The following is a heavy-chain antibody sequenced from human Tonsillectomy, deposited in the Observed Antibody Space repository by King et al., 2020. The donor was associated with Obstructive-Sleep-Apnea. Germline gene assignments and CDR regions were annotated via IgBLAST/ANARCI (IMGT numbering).Heavy chain of an antibody. J-gene: IGHJ4*02. Sequence: VQLVESGGGLVQPGGSLRLSCAASGFTFDSYDMSWVRQAPGKGLEWGSTIIGSGGRTNHADSVKGRFTISRDNSKNTLYLQMNSLRAEDTAEYYCAKEATAPTYYFDSWGQGTLVTVSS. V-gene: IGHV3-23*04. CDR1: GFTFDSYD. CDR3: AKEATAPTYYFDS. CDR2: IIGSGGRT. D-gene: IGHD5-18*01.